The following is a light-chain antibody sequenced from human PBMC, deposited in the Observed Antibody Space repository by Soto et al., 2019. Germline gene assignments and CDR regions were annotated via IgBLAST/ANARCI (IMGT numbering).Light chain of an antibody. V-gene: IGKV3-20*01. Sequence: ELVLTQSPGTLSLSPGERATLSCRVSQSVNPQYVAWYRQTPGQPPSLLISGVSTRATGIPDGFRGSVSGTDFILSITRLEPEDFAVYWCQQYDRSPDFGGGTKVELK. CDR1: QSVNPQY. J-gene: IGKJ4*01. CDR3: QQYDRSPD. CDR2: GVS.